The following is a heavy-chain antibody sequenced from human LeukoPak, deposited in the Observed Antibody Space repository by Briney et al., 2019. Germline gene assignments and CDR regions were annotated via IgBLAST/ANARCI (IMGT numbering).Heavy chain of an antibody. CDR3: ARVGYCSGGSCYGADH. J-gene: IGHJ4*02. Sequence: GGSLRLSCAASGFTFSSYGMHWVRQAPGKGLEWVAAIWYDGSKMYYADSVKGRFTISRDNSKNTLYLQMNSLRDEDTAVYYCARVGYCSGGSCYGADHWGQGTLVTVSS. CDR1: GFTFSSYG. D-gene: IGHD2-15*01. V-gene: IGHV3-33*01. CDR2: IWYDGSKM.